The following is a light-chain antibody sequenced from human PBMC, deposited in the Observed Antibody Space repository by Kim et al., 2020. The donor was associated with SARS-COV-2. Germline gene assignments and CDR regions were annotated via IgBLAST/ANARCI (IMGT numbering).Light chain of an antibody. CDR3: QQSYRTPWT. J-gene: IGKJ1*01. CDR2: GAS. Sequence: ASIGDIVTITCRASQSISSYISWYQQRPGKAPTLLIYGASSLQSWVPLRFSGSGYGTDFTLTISSLQSEDFATYYCQQSYRTPWTFGQGTKVDIK. V-gene: IGKV1-39*01. CDR1: QSISSY.